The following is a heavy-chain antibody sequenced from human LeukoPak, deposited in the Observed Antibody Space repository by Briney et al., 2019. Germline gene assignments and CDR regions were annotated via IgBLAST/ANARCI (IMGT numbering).Heavy chain of an antibody. CDR2: IGGSGGVT. CDR1: GFTFSTYA. J-gene: IGHJ2*01. D-gene: IGHD4-17*01. Sequence: HAGGSLRLSCAASGFTFSTYALTWVRQAPGKGLEWVSTIGGSGGVTYYADSVKGRFTISRDNSKNTLYLQMNSLRAEDTAVYYCAKPAHDYGDHWYFDLWGRGTLVTVSS. CDR3: AKPAHDYGDHWYFDL. V-gene: IGHV3-23*01.